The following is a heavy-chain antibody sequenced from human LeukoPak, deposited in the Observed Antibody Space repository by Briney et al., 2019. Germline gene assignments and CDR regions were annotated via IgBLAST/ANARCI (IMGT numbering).Heavy chain of an antibody. CDR2: ISGSGGST. Sequence: GGSLRLSCAASGFTFSSYAMSWVRQAPGKGLEWVSAISGSGGSTYYADSVKGRFTISRDNSKNTLYLQMNSLRAEDTAVYYCAKTGDDFWSGYLAQFVYWGQGTLVTVSS. CDR1: GFTFSSYA. D-gene: IGHD3-3*01. J-gene: IGHJ4*02. CDR3: AKTGDDFWSGYLAQFVY. V-gene: IGHV3-23*01.